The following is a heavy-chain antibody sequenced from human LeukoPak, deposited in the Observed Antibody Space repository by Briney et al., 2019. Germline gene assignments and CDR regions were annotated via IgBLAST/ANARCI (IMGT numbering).Heavy chain of an antibody. D-gene: IGHD3-22*01. CDR2: TSGSGQTT. CDR1: GFIFSSCA. J-gene: IGHJ4*02. CDR3: AREGDYYDSSGYLIPPYFDY. V-gene: IGHV3-23*01. Sequence: GGSLRLSCSASGFIFSSCAMGWVRQAPGKGLEWVAATSGSGQTTYYGGSVKGRFTISRDNAKNSLYLQMNSLRAEDTAVYYCAREGDYYDSSGYLIPPYFDYWGQGTLVTVSS.